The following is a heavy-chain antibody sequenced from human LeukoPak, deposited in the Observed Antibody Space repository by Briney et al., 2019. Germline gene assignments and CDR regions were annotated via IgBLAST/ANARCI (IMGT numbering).Heavy chain of an antibody. J-gene: IGHJ4*02. CDR3: AGIGGYYDSSGYAPDY. CDR1: GGSLITYY. Sequence: SETLSLTCTVSGGSLITYYWNWIRQPAGKGLEWIGRVYTNGGTNYNPSLKSRLTVSVDTSKNQFSLSLSSVPAADTAVYYCAGIGGYYDSSGYAPDYWGQGTLVTVSS. D-gene: IGHD3-22*01. V-gene: IGHV4-4*07. CDR2: VYTNGGT.